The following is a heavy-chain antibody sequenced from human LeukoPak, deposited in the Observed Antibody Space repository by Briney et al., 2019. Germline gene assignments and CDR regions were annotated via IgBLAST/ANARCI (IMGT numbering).Heavy chain of an antibody. J-gene: IGHJ6*03. CDR1: GYMFTGYY. Sequence: GASVKVSFTASGYMFTGYYMHWVRQAPGQGLEWMGWINPNSGGTNYAQKFQGRVTMTRDTSISTAYMDLNRLRSDDTAVYYCARVVAVTGTPVYYMDVGGKGTAVTVSS. CDR2: INPNSGGT. D-gene: IGHD6-19*01. V-gene: IGHV1-2*02. CDR3: ARVVAVTGTPVYYMDV.